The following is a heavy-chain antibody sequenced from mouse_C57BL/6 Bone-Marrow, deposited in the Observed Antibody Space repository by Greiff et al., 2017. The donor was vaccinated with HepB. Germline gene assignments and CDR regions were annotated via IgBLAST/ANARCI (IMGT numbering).Heavy chain of an antibody. CDR3: TRRDGYSFDY. V-gene: IGHV5S21*01. Sequence: EVMLVESGEGLVKPGGSLKLSCAATGFTFSSYAMSWVRQTPEKRLEWVAYISSGGDYIYYADTVKGRFTISRDNARNTLYLQMSSLKSEDTAMYYCTRRDGYSFDYWGQGTTLTVSS. D-gene: IGHD2-3*01. CDR1: GFTFSSYA. CDR2: ISSGGDYI. J-gene: IGHJ2*01.